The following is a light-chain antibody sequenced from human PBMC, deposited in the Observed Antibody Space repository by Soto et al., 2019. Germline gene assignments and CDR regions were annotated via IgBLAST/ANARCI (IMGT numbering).Light chain of an antibody. V-gene: IGKV1-5*03. Sequence: IQMTQSPSTLSASVGDRVTITCRASQSISSWLAWYQQKPGKAPNLLIYEASRLESAVPSRFSGSASGTEFTLTINSLQPDDFATYFCEQYSSYPETFGQGIKVDIK. CDR1: QSISSW. J-gene: IGKJ1*01. CDR2: EAS. CDR3: EQYSSYPET.